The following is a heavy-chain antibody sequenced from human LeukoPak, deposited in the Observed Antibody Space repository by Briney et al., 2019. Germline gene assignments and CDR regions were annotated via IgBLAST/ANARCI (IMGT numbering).Heavy chain of an antibody. Sequence: GGSLRLSCAASGFTFSSYAMSWVRQAPGKGLEWVSAISGSGGSTYYADSVRGRFTISRDNSKNTLYLQMNSLRAEDTAVYYCAKDGGIAAAELWFDPWGQGTLVTVSS. V-gene: IGHV3-23*01. CDR3: AKDGGIAAAELWFDP. CDR2: ISGSGGST. CDR1: GFTFSSYA. D-gene: IGHD6-13*01. J-gene: IGHJ5*02.